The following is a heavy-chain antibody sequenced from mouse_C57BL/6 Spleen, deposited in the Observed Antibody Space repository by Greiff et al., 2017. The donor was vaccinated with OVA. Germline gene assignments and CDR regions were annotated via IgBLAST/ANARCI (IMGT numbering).Heavy chain of an antibody. J-gene: IGHJ4*01. CDR2: INPNNGGT. CDR1: GYTFTDYY. V-gene: IGHV1-26*01. Sequence: VQLQQSGPELVKPGASVKISCKASGYTFTDYYMNWVKQSHGKSLEWIGDINPNNGGTSYNQKFKGKATLTVDKSSSTAYMELRSLTSEDSAVEYYERYDDGNPLDYWGQGTPVTVSA. D-gene: IGHD1-1*01. CDR3: ERYDDGNPLDY.